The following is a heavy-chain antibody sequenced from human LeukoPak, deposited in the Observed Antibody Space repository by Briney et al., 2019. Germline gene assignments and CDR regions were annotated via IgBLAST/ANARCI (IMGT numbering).Heavy chain of an antibody. J-gene: IGHJ6*02. Sequence: PSGTLSLTCAVSGGSISSSNWWSWVRQPPGKGLEWIGEIYHSGSTNYNPSLKSRVTISVDKSKNQFSLKLSSVTAADTAVYYCAREIAVAGLYYYYGMDVWGQGTTVTVSS. D-gene: IGHD6-19*01. CDR3: AREIAVAGLYYYYGMDV. V-gene: IGHV4-4*02. CDR2: IYHSGST. CDR1: GGSISSSNW.